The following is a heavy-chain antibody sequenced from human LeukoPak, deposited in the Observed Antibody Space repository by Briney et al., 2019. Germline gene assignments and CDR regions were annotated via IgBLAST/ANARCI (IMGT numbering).Heavy chain of an antibody. V-gene: IGHV1-8*01. J-gene: IGHJ5*02. CDR3: ARGRGVTRGGGLSNS. CDR2: MNPNSGDT. D-gene: IGHD3-10*01. Sequence: ASVKVSCKASGYTFTSYDVHWVRQATGQGLEWMGWMNPNSGDTGYAQKFQGRVTMTRDTTKDTAYMDLSSLRSEDTAVYYCARGRGVTRGGGLSNSWGQGTLVTVSS. CDR1: GYTFTSYD.